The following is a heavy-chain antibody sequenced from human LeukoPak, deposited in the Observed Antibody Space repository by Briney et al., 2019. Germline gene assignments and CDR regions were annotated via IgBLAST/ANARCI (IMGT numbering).Heavy chain of an antibody. CDR1: GFTFSSYA. D-gene: IGHD2-15*01. V-gene: IGHV3-23*01. Sequence: GGSLRLSCAASGFTFSSYAMSWVRQAPGKGLEWVSAISGSGGSTYYADSVKGRFTISRDNSKNTLYLQMNSLRAEDTAVYYCAKDRRGSYCSGGSCYGDDAFDIWGQGTMVTVSS. J-gene: IGHJ3*02. CDR3: AKDRRGSYCSGGSCYGDDAFDI. CDR2: ISGSGGST.